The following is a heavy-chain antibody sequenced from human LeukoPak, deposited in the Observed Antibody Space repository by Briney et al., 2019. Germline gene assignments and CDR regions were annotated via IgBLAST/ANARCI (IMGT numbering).Heavy chain of an antibody. CDR1: GFTFSSYS. J-gene: IGHJ4*02. CDR3: ARDRTMVVMAFDY. V-gene: IGHV3-21*01. Sequence: GGSLRLSCAASGFTFSSYSMNWVRQAPGKGLEWVSSISSSSSYIYYADSVKGRFTISRDNAKNSLYLQMNSLRAEDTAVYYCARDRTMVVMAFDYWGQGTLVTVSP. CDR2: ISSSSSYI. D-gene: IGHD4-23*01.